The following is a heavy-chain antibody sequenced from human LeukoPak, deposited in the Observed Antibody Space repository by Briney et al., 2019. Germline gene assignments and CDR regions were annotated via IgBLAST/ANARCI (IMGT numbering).Heavy chain of an antibody. V-gene: IGHV1-2*02. CDR2: INPNSGGT. J-gene: IGHJ3*02. CDR1: GYTFTSYY. Sequence: ASVKVSCKASGYTFTSYYMNWVRQAPGQGLEWMGWINPNSGGTNYAQKFQGRVTMTRDTSISTAYMELSRLRSDDTAVYYCARGYYDSSGYSSIDAFDIWGQGTMVTVSS. D-gene: IGHD3-22*01. CDR3: ARGYYDSSGYSSIDAFDI.